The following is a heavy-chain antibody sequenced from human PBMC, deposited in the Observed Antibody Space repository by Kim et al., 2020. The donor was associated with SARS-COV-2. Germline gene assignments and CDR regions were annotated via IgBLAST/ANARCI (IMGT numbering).Heavy chain of an antibody. CDR1: GFTFSDYY. V-gene: IGHV3-11*01. Sequence: WGSLRLSCAASGFTFSDYYMSWIRQAPGKGLEWVSYISSSGSTIYYADSVKGRFTISRDNAKNSLYLQMNSLRAEDTAVYYCASLIGSKGYYYYGMDVWGQGTTVTVSS. J-gene: IGHJ6*02. CDR3: ASLIGSKGYYYYGMDV. CDR2: ISSSGSTI. D-gene: IGHD4-4*01.